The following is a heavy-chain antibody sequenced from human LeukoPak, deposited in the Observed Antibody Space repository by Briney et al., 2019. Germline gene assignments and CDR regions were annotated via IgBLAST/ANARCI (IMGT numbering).Heavy chain of an antibody. CDR3: ARGQSSTRDLYYYYGMDV. D-gene: IGHD2-2*01. J-gene: IGHJ6*02. V-gene: IGHV1-2*02. Sequence: ASVKVSCKASGYTFTGYYMHWVRQAPGQGLEWMGWINPNSGGTNYAQKFQGRVTMTRDTSISTAYMELSRLRSDDTAVYYCARGQSSTRDLYYYYGMDVWGQGTTVTVSS. CDR1: GYTFTGYY. CDR2: INPNSGGT.